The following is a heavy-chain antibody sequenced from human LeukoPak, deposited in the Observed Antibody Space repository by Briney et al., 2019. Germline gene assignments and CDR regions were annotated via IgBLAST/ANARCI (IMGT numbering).Heavy chain of an antibody. J-gene: IGHJ4*02. Sequence: SETLSLTCSVSGSPFNSYYWSWIRQPAGKGLEWIGRIHTSRSAEYSPSLQSRVTISVDMSKKEFSLKLTSVTAADTAVYYCARDIIYLIDEDYGWGQGTLVTVSS. V-gene: IGHV4-4*07. CDR1: GSPFNSYY. CDR3: ARDIIYLIDEDYG. D-gene: IGHD4-17*01. CDR2: IHTSRSA.